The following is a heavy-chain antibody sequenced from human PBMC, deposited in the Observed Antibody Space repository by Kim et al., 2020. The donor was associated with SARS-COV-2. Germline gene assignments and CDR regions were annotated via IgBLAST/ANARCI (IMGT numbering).Heavy chain of an antibody. J-gene: IGHJ4*02. D-gene: IGHD4-4*01. Sequence: SETLSLTCTVSGGSISSYHWSWIRQPPGKGLEWIGYIYYSGSTNYNPSLKSRVTISVDTSKNQFSLKLSSVTAADTAVYYCARSHYSGPFGYWGQGTLVTVSS. CDR3: ARSHYSGPFGY. V-gene: IGHV4-59*01. CDR2: IYYSGST. CDR1: GGSISSYH.